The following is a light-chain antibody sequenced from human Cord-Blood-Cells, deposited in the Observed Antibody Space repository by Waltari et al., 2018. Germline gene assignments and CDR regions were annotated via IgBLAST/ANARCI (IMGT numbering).Light chain of an antibody. V-gene: IGLV2-8*01. CDR2: EVS. Sequence: QSALTQPPSASGSPGQSVTISCTGTSSDVGGYNSVSWYQLHPGKAPKLMIDEVSKRPSGVPDRFSGSKSGNTASLTVSGLQAEDEADYYCSSYAGSNNVVFGGGTKLTVL. J-gene: IGLJ2*01. CDR3: SSYAGSNNVV. CDR1: SSDVGGYNS.